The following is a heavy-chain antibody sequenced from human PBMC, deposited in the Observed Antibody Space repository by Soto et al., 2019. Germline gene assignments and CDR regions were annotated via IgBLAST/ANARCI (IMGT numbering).Heavy chain of an antibody. CDR3: ASVHITMVRGVIISSYGMDV. CDR2: INSDGSST. CDR1: GFTFSSYW. D-gene: IGHD3-10*01. Sequence: VGSLRLSCAASGFTFSSYWMHWVRQAPGKGLVWVSRINSDGSSTSYADSVKGRFTISRDNAKNTLYLQMNSLRAEDTAVYYCASVHITMVRGVIISSYGMDVWGQGTTVTVSS. J-gene: IGHJ6*02. V-gene: IGHV3-74*01.